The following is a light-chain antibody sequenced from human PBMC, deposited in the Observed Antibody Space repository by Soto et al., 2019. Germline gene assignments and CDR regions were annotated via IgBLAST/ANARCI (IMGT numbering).Light chain of an antibody. CDR1: HSVDSN. Sequence: EIEMTQSPATLSVSPGEGATLSCRASHSVDSNLAWYQRKPGQAPRLLIYGASTRPTGIPARFSGSGSGADFTLTISSLEPEDFAVYYCQQRRSWPPTITFGQGTRMEIK. J-gene: IGKJ5*01. CDR3: QQRRSWPPTIT. V-gene: IGKV3D-15*01. CDR2: GAS.